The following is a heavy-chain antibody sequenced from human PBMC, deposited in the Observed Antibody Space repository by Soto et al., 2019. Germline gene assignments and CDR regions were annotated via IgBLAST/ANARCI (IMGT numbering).Heavy chain of an antibody. J-gene: IGHJ5*02. D-gene: IGHD1-26*01. Sequence: QVQLVQSGGEVKKPGASVKVSCKASGYTFTSYGISWVRQAPGQGLEWMGRISAYNGNTNYAQKLQGRVPMTTDTSPSTAYMELRSLRSVDAAVCYCARVVGALGHGFAPWGQGTLVTVSS. V-gene: IGHV1-18*01. CDR1: GYTFTSYG. CDR3: ARVVGALGHGFAP. CDR2: ISAYNGNT.